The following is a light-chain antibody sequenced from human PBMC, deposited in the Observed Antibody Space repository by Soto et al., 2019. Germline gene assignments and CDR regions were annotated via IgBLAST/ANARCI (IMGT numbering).Light chain of an antibody. Sequence: QSALTQAASVSGSPGQSITISCTGSSNDIGIYNYVSWYQQHPGKAPKLIIYDVTNRPSGVSNRFSGSKSGNTASLTISGLQAEDEADYYCSSYTTSSTLVFGGGTKLTVL. J-gene: IGLJ2*01. V-gene: IGLV2-14*01. CDR2: DVT. CDR1: SNDIGIYNY. CDR3: SSYTTSSTLV.